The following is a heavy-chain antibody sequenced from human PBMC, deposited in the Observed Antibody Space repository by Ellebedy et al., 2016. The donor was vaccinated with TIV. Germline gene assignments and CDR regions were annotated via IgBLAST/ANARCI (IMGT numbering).Heavy chain of an antibody. Sequence: ASVKVSCKASGGTFSSYAISWVRQAPGQGLEWMGGIIPMFGTANYAQKFQGRVTMTTDTSTSTAYMELRSLRSDDTAVYYCATRVGATIWGQGTLVTVSS. CDR2: IIPMFGTA. CDR3: ATRVGATI. V-gene: IGHV1-69*05. D-gene: IGHD1-26*01. J-gene: IGHJ4*02. CDR1: GGTFSSYA.